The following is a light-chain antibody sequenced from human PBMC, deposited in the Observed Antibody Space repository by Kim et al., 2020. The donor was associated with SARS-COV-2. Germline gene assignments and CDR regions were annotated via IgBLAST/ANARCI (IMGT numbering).Light chain of an antibody. CDR2: GAS. V-gene: IGKV3-15*01. CDR3: QQYNQLPLT. J-gene: IGKJ4*01. Sequence: EIVMTQSPATLSVSPGERATLSCRASQSVSSNLAWYQQKPGQAPRLLIKGASTRATGIAARFSGSGSGTEFTLTISSLQSEDFAFYYCQQYNQLPLTFGGGTKLEI. CDR1: QSVSSN.